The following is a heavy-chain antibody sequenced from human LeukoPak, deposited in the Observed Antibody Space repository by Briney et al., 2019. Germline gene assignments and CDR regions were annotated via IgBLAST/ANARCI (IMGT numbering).Heavy chain of an antibody. CDR1: GFTFSSYE. J-gene: IGHJ4*02. D-gene: IGHD3-22*01. CDR2: ISSSSTYI. Sequence: PGGSLRLSCAASGFTFSSYEMNWVRQAPGKGLEWVSYISSSSTYIYYADSVKGRFTISRGNAKNSLYLQMNSLRAEDTAVYYCARDLGLPEFPDSSDYYYFDYWGQGTLVTVSS. V-gene: IGHV3-21*05. CDR3: ARDLGLPEFPDSSDYYYFDY.